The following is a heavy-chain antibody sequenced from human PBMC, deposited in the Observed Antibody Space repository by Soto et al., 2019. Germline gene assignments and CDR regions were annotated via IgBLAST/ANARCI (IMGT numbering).Heavy chain of an antibody. CDR3: AREDWNSYGMDV. CDR1: GFTFSSYA. CDR2: ISYDGSNK. Sequence: GGSLRLSCAASGFTFSSYAMHWVRQAPGKGLEWVAVISYDGSNKYYADSVKGRFTISRDNSKNTLYLQMNSLRAEDTAVYYCAREDWNSYGMDVWGQGTTVTVSS. J-gene: IGHJ6*02. V-gene: IGHV3-30-3*01. D-gene: IGHD2-21*01.